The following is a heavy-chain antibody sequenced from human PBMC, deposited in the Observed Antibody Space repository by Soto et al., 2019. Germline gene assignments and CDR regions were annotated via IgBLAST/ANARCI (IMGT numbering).Heavy chain of an antibody. CDR1: GYNLTELS. D-gene: IGHD1-7*01. CDR3: ASTGTTWDDYGMDV. Sequence: QVSCKVSGYNLTELSMHLVGQAPGKGLEWXGIXXPXXSXTXXXPXXXGQVTISADKSISAAYLQWSSLKASDTAMYYCASTGTTWDDYGMDVWGQGTTVTASS. J-gene: IGHJ6*02. CDR2: XXPXXSXT. V-gene: IGHV5-51*01.